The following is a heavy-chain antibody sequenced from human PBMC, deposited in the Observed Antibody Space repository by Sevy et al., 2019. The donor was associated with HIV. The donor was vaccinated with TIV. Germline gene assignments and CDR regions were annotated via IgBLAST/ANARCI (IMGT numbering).Heavy chain of an antibody. CDR2: IKQDGSEK. J-gene: IGHJ4*02. D-gene: IGHD3-22*01. CDR1: GFTFSSYW. CDR3: EGGYYYDSSGYLGY. Sequence: GGSLRLSCAASGFTFSSYWMNWVRQAPGKGLEWVANIKQDGSEKYYVDSVKGRFTISSDNAKNSLYLQMNSLRAEDTAVYYCEGGYYYDSSGYLGYWGQGTLVTVSS. V-gene: IGHV3-7*01.